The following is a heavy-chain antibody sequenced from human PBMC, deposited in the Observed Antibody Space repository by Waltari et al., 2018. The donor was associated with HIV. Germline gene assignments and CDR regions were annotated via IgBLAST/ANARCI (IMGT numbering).Heavy chain of an antibody. V-gene: IGHV4-38-2*02. J-gene: IGHJ6*02. Sequence: QGQLQESGPGLVKPSETLSLTCTVSGYSIRSGYYWGWYRQPPGKGLEWIGSIFHSGSTSYNPSLKSRVAISVDTSKNQFALRLSSVTAADTAVYYCARIHFRHDYYYYGMDVWGQGTTVTVSS. CDR1: GYSIRSGYY. CDR3: ARIHFRHDYYYYGMDV. CDR2: IFHSGST.